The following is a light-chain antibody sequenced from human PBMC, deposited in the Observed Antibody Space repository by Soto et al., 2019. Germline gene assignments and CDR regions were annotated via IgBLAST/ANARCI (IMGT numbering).Light chain of an antibody. CDR2: DAS. Sequence: EIVLTQSPVTLSLSPGERATLSCRASQSVSTYLAWYQQKPGRAPRLLIYDASSRATGIPARFSGSGSGTAFTLTISSLEPADFAVYYCQQRSNWPSTFGGGTKVEIK. CDR3: QQRSNWPST. J-gene: IGKJ4*01. CDR1: QSVSTY. V-gene: IGKV3-11*01.